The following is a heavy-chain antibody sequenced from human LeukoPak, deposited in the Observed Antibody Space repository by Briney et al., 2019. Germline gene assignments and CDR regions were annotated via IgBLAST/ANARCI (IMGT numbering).Heavy chain of an antibody. J-gene: IGHJ3*02. CDR2: INPSGGST. D-gene: IGHD5-18*01. Sequence: SVKVSCKAPGYXFTSYYIHWVRQAPGQGLEWMGIINPSGGSTSYAQKFQGRVTMTRDTSTSTVYMELSSLRSEDTAVYYCATAYNYGRDAFDIWGQGTMGTVSS. V-gene: IGHV1-46*01. CDR3: ATAYNYGRDAFDI. CDR1: GYXFTSYY.